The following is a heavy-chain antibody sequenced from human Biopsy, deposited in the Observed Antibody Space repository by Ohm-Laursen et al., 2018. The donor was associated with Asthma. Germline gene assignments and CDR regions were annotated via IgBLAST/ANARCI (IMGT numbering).Heavy chain of an antibody. V-gene: IGHV4-30-4*01. CDR3: ARVASYGDIYFAIDV. CDR1: GAYIGTPDYH. CDR2: VFHSGTT. D-gene: IGHD4-17*01. J-gene: IGHJ6*02. Sequence: PSETLSLTCPVSGAYIGTPDYHWSWIRQASGKGLEWIGFVFHSGTTHYSRSLERRLSISVDKAKNQFSMRLRSMTAPDTAVYFCARVASYGDIYFAIDVWGPGTTVSVS.